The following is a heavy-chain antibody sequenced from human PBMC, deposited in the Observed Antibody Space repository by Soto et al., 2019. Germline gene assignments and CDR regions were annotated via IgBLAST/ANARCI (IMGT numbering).Heavy chain of an antibody. V-gene: IGHV1-18*01. D-gene: IGHD2-21*01. CDR3: ARDYQGGDEYMDEGENWFDP. J-gene: IGHJ5*02. CDR1: GYTFTSYG. Sequence: QVQLVQSGAEVKKPGASVKVSCKASGYTFTSYGISWVRQAPGQGLEWMGWISAYNGNTNYAQKLQGRVTMTTDTYTSTAYMERRRLRSDDTAVYYCARDYQGGDEYMDEGENWFDPCGQGTLVTVSS. CDR2: ISAYNGNT.